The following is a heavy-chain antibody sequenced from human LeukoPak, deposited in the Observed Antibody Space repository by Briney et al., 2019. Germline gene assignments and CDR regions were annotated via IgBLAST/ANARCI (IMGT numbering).Heavy chain of an antibody. CDR1: GGSFSGYY. V-gene: IGHV4-34*01. J-gene: IGHJ5*02. CDR3: ARASFIAAGPYDP. D-gene: IGHD6-6*01. CDR2: INHSGST. Sequence: PSETLSLTCAVYGGSFSGYYWSWICQPPGKGLEWIGEINHSGSTNYNPSLKSRVTISVDTSKNQFSLKLSSVTAADTAVYYCARASFIAAGPYDPWGQGTLVTVSS.